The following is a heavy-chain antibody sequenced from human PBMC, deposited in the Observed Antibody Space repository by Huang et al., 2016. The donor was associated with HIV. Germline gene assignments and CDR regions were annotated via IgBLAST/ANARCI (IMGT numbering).Heavy chain of an antibody. CDR3: ARGQGGYYYYYMDV. CDR1: GGSFSGYY. J-gene: IGHJ6*03. CDR2: INHSEGT. V-gene: IGHV4-34*01. Sequence: QVQLQQWGAGLLRPSETLSLTCAVYGGSFSGYYGTWIRQPPGKGREGIGEINHSEGTNYNPSLKRRVTISVDTSRNQFSLTLTSVTAADTAVYYCARGQGGYYYYYMDVWGKGTTVTVSS.